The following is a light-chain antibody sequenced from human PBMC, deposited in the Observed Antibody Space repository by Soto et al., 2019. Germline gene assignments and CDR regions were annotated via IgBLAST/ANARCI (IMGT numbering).Light chain of an antibody. Sequence: EIQMTQSPASLSTPVGNRVTITCRASQNIENYLNWYQHKPGKAPELLILSASIVQSGVPSRFSGDGFGTDFTLTISSLQPEDFTTFFCQQTYNIPLTFGGGTKVDIK. J-gene: IGKJ4*01. CDR2: SAS. CDR1: QNIENY. V-gene: IGKV1-39*01. CDR3: QQTYNIPLT.